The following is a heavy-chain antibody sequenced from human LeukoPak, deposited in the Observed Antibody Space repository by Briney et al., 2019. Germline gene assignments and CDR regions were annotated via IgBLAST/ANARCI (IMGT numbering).Heavy chain of an antibody. CDR1: GASISGSGYY. D-gene: IGHD1-26*01. CDR2: IYYSGST. J-gene: IGHJ6*03. Sequence: PSETLSLTCAVSGASISGSGYYLGWIRQPPGKGLEWIGSIYYSGSTYYNPSLKSRVTISVDTSKNQFSLKLSSVTAADTAVYYCARVNDMGATGYYYYYYMDVWGKGTTVTVSS. CDR3: ARVNDMGATGYYYYYYMDV. V-gene: IGHV4-39*07.